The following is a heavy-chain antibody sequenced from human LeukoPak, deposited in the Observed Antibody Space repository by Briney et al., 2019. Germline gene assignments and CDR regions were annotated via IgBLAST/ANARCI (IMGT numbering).Heavy chain of an antibody. CDR3: ARFHYYDVLTGRGGDGFDL. V-gene: IGHV3-11*01. CDR1: GFTFSDFY. CDR2: ISNSGDVI. D-gene: IGHD3-9*01. J-gene: IGHJ3*01. Sequence: GGSLRLSCAASGFTFSDFYMSWIRQAPGKGLDWVSYISNSGDVIYYTDSVKGRFTISRDNAKNSLYLQMNSLRAEDTAVYYCARFHYYDVLTGRGGDGFDLWGQGTMVTVSS.